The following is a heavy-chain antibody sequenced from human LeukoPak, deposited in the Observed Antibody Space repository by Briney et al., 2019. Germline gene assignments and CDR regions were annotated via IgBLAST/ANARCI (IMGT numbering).Heavy chain of an antibody. CDR3: ARTGGSSCWYSPALLKYYFDY. CDR1: GFTFSSYW. J-gene: IGHJ4*02. CDR2: IKQDGNEK. V-gene: IGHV3-7*01. Sequence: GGSLRLSCAASGFTFSSYWMSWVRQAPGKGLEWVANIKQDGNEKYYVDSVKGRFTISRDNAKNSLYLQMNSLRAEDTAVYYCARTGGSSCWYSPALLKYYFDYWGQGTLVTVSS. D-gene: IGHD6-19*01.